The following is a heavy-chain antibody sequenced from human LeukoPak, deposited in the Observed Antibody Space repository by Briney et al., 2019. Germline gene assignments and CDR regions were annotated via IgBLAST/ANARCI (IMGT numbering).Heavy chain of an antibody. CDR2: ISHDGSNK. V-gene: IGHV3-30-3*01. CDR1: GFTFSSYA. Sequence: PGGSLRLSCAASGFTFSSYAMHWVRQAPGKGLAWVATISHDGSNKYHADSVKGRFTISRDNSKNTLYLQMNSLRAEDTAVYYCAREKEQWLIYGMDVWGQGTTVTVSS. J-gene: IGHJ6*02. D-gene: IGHD6-19*01. CDR3: AREKEQWLIYGMDV.